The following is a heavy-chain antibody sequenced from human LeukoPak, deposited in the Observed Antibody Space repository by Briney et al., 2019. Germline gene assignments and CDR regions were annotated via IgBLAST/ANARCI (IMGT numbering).Heavy chain of an antibody. J-gene: IGHJ4*02. CDR1: GYSISSGYY. D-gene: IGHD6-25*01. V-gene: IGHV4-38-2*02. CDR2: IYHSGRT. CDR3: AREGNPAVPIDY. Sequence: SETLSLTCTVSGYSISSGYYWGWIRQPPGKGLEWIGSIYHSGRTFYNPSLKSRVTISVDTSKNQFSLKLSSVTAADTAVYYCAREGNPAVPIDYWGQGTLVTVSS.